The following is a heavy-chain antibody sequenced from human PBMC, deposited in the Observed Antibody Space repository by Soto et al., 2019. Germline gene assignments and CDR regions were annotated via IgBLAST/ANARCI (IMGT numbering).Heavy chain of an antibody. CDR1: GGSISSYY. V-gene: IGHV4-59*01. D-gene: IGHD4-17*01. J-gene: IGHJ6*02. CDR3: ARDGLGDYVPGPQRSYYYYGMDV. Sequence: SETLSLTCTVSGGSISSYYWSWIRQPPGKGLEWIGYIYYSGSTNYNPSLKSRVTISVDTSKNQFSLKLSSVTAADTAVYYCARDGLGDYVPGPQRSYYYYGMDVWGQGTTVTVSS. CDR2: IYYSGST.